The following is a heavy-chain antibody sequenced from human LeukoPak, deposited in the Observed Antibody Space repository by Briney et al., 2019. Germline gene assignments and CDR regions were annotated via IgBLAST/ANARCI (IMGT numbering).Heavy chain of an antibody. CDR3: ARDGGTTPFDY. CDR1: GGSISSYH. CDR2: IYYSGST. D-gene: IGHD4-17*01. Sequence: PSETLSLTCTVSGGSISSYHWSWIRQPPGKGLEWIGYIYYSGSTNYNPSLKSRVTISVDTSKNQFSLKLSSVTAADTAVYYCARDGGTTPFDYWGQGTLVTVSS. V-gene: IGHV4-59*01. J-gene: IGHJ4*02.